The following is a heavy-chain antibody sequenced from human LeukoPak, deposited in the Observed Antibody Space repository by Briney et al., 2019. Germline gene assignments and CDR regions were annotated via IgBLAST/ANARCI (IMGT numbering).Heavy chain of an antibody. D-gene: IGHD2-15*01. CDR3: AKGSASSRPYYFDY. J-gene: IGHJ4*02. CDR2: ITDSGGDT. Sequence: GGSLRLSCAAPGFTFSNYAMSWVRQAPGKGLEWFSAITDSGGDTYYADSVKGRFTISRDNSKNTLDLQMSSLRAEDTAVYYCAKGSASSRPYYFDYWGQGALVTVSS. CDR1: GFTFSNYA. V-gene: IGHV3-23*01.